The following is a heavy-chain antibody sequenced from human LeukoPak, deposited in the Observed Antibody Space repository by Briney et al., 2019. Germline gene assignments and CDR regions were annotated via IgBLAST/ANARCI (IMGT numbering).Heavy chain of an antibody. CDR1: GFSFSSYR. CDR2: ISSSSSTI. Sequence: PGGSLRLSCAASGFSFSSYRVNWVRQAPGKGLEWVSYISSSSSTIYYADSVKGRFTISRDNAKNSLYLQMNSLRTEDTAVYYCARVSSGLFYYYMDVWGKGTTVTISS. V-gene: IGHV3-48*01. D-gene: IGHD6-19*01. CDR3: ARVSSGLFYYYMDV. J-gene: IGHJ6*03.